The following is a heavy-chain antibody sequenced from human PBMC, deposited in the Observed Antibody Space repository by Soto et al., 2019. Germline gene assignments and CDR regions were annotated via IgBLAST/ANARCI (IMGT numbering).Heavy chain of an antibody. V-gene: IGHV5-10-1*01. CDR2: IDPSDSYT. CDR3: VSGIAAAGYYYYYGMDV. D-gene: IGHD6-13*01. Sequence: GESLKISCKGSGYSFTSYWISWVRQMPGKGLEWMGRIDPSDSYTSYSPSFQGHVTISADKSISTAYLQWSSLKASDTAMYYCVSGIAAAGYYYYYGMDVWGQGTTVTVSS. J-gene: IGHJ6*02. CDR1: GYSFTSYW.